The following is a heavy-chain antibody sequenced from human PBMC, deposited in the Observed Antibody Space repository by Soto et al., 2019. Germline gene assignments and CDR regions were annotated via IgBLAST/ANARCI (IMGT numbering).Heavy chain of an antibody. CDR2: ISGSGGST. J-gene: IGHJ3*02. D-gene: IGHD1-7*01. CDR1: GFTFSSYA. Sequence: SLRLSCAASGFTFSSYAMNWVHQAPGKGLEWVSAISGSGGSTYYADSVKGRFTISRDSSKNTLYLQMNSLRAEDTAVYYCAKGNSWSPALVLDIWGQGTMVTVSS. V-gene: IGHV3-23*01. CDR3: AKGNSWSPALVLDI.